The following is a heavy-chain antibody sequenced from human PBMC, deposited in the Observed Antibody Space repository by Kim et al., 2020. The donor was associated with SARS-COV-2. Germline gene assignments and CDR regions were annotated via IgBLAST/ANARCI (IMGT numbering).Heavy chain of an antibody. V-gene: IGHV1-3*01. Sequence: ASVKVSCQASGYTFTSYAMHWVRQAPGQRLEWMGWINAGNGNTKYSQKFQGRVTITRDTSASTAYMELSSLRSEDTAVYYCAREWWGPRSRKSPGIAANRALPGTYFDYWGQGTLVTVSS. CDR1: GYTFTSYA. D-gene: IGHD6-13*01. CDR2: INAGNGNT. J-gene: IGHJ4*02. CDR3: AREWWGPRSRKSPGIAANRALPGTYFDY.